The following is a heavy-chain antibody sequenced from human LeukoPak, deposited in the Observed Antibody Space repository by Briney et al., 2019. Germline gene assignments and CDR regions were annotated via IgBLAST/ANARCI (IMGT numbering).Heavy chain of an antibody. CDR3: ARDSPPGIAVAGPGY. V-gene: IGHV1-2*02. J-gene: IGHJ4*02. CDR2: INPNSGGT. CDR1: GYTFTGYY. Sequence: GASVKVSCKASGYTFTGYYMHWVRQAPGQGLEWVGWINPNSGGTNYAQKFQGRVTMTRDTSISTAYMELSRLRSDDTAVYYCARDSPPGIAVAGPGYWGQGTLVTVSS. D-gene: IGHD6-19*01.